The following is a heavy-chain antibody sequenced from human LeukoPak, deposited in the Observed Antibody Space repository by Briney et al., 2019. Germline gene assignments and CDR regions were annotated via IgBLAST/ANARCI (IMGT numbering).Heavy chain of an antibody. D-gene: IGHD5-12*01. J-gene: IGHJ3*02. CDR1: GFTFSNAW. Sequence: GGSLRLSCAASGFTFSNAWMSWVRQAPGKGLEWVGRIKSKTDGGTADYAAPVKGRFTISRDDSKNTLYLQMNSLKTEDTAVYYCTTAHVRITVNIGDTISLGDAFDIWGRGTMVTVSS. V-gene: IGHV3-15*01. CDR3: TTAHVRITVNIGDTISLGDAFDI. CDR2: IKSKTDGGTA.